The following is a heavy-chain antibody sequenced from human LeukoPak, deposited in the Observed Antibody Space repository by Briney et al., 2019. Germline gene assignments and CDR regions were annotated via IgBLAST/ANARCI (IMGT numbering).Heavy chain of an antibody. D-gene: IGHD1-26*01. CDR1: GGTFSSYA. V-gene: IGHV1-69*04. J-gene: IGHJ6*02. CDR2: IIPILGIA. Sequence: GASVKVSCKASGGTFSSYAISWVRQAPGQGLEWMGRIIPILGIANYAQKFQGRVTITADKSTSTAYMELSSLRSEDTAVYYCARRWELPDYYYYGMDVWGQGTTVTVSS. CDR3: ARRWELPDYYYYGMDV.